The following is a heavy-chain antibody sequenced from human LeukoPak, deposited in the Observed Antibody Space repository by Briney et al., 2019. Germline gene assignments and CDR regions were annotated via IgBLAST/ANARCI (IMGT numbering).Heavy chain of an antibody. CDR2: IYYSAST. D-gene: IGHD6-19*01. CDR1: GGSISSSSYY. Sequence: PSETLSLTCTVSGGSISSSSYYWGWIRQPPGKGLEWIGSIYYSASTYYNPSLKSRVTISVDTSKNQFSLKLSSVTAADTAVYYCARGSGWYPNYFDYWGQGTLVTVSS. J-gene: IGHJ4*02. V-gene: IGHV4-39*07. CDR3: ARGSGWYPNYFDY.